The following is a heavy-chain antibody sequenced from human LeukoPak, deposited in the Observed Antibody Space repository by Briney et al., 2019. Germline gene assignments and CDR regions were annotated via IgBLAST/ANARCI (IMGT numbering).Heavy chain of an antibody. V-gene: IGHV1-18*01. Sequence: ASVKVSCKASGYTFTSYGISWVRQAPGQGLEWMGWISAYNGNTNYAQKLQGRVTMTTDTSTSTAYMELRSLRSDNTAVYYCARATPYDSSGHYYLYYYGMDVWGQGTTVTVSS. D-gene: IGHD3-22*01. CDR2: ISAYNGNT. CDR3: ARATPYDSSGHYYLYYYGMDV. CDR1: GYTFTSYG. J-gene: IGHJ6*02.